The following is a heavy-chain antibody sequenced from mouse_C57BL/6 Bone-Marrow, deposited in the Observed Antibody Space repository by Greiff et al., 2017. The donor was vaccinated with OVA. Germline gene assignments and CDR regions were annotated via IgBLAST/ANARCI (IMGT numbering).Heavy chain of an antibody. CDR3: ARHGRTTVVPWYFDV. J-gene: IGHJ1*03. V-gene: IGHV2-6-1*01. D-gene: IGHD1-1*01. CDR2: IWSDGST. CDR1: GFSLTSYG. Sequence: QVQLKESGPGLVAPSQRLSITCTVSGFSLTSYGVHWVRQPPGKGLEWLVVIWSDGSTTYNSALNSRLSISKDNSKSQVFLKMNSLQTDDTAMYYCARHGRTTVVPWYFDVWGTGTTVTVSS.